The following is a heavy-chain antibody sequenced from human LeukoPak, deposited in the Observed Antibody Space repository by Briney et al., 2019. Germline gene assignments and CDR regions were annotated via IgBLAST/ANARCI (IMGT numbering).Heavy chain of an antibody. V-gene: IGHV3-23*01. D-gene: IGHD5-18*01. CDR2: ISGSGGST. Sequence: GGSLRLSCAASGFTFSSYAMSWVRQAPGKGLEWVSAISGSGGSTYYADSVKGRFTISRDNSKNTVYLQMNTLRVEDTAMYYCASLDTAKQPLANHWGQGTLVTVSS. J-gene: IGHJ5*02. CDR1: GFTFSSYA. CDR3: ASLDTAKQPLANH.